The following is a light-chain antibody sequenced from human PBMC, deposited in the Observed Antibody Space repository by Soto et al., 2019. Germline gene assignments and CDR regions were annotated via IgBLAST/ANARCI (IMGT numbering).Light chain of an antibody. CDR1: SSDVGGYNY. CDR3: SSYTSSSTL. V-gene: IGLV2-14*01. Sequence: QSALTQPASVSGSPGQSITISCTGTSSDVGGYNYVSWYQQHPGKAPKLMIYVVSNRPSGVSNRFSGSKSGNTASLTISGLQAEDEADYYGSSYTSSSTLFGTGTKLTVL. CDR2: VVS. J-gene: IGLJ1*01.